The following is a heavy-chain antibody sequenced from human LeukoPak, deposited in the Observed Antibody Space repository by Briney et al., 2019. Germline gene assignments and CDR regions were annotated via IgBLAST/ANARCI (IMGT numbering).Heavy chain of an antibody. D-gene: IGHD5-18*01. CDR1: GGSISSSSYY. V-gene: IGHV4-39*07. Sequence: PSETLSLTCTVSGGSISSSSYYWSWIRQPPGKGLEWIGEINHSGSTNYNPSLKSRVTISVDTSKNQFSLKLSSVTASDTAVYYCAGGSTRGYVRWGQGTLVTVSS. CDR2: INHSGST. J-gene: IGHJ4*02. CDR3: AGGSTRGYVR.